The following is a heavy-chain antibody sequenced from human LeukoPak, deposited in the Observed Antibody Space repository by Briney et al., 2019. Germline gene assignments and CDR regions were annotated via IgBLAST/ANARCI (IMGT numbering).Heavy chain of an antibody. CDR2: IVVGSGDT. D-gene: IGHD2-2*01. CDR1: GFTFTRSA. J-gene: IGHJ4*02. Sequence: SVKVSCKASGFTFTRSAMQWVRQARGQRLEWLGWIVVGSGDTNYAQKFQERVTITRDMSTSTVYMELSSLRSEDTAVYYCAADRDCSSRSCDSHKFDHWGQGTLVTVSS. CDR3: AADRDCSSRSCDSHKFDH. V-gene: IGHV1-58*02.